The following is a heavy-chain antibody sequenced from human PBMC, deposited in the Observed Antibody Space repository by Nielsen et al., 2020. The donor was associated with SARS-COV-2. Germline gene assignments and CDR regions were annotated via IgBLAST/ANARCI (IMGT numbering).Heavy chain of an antibody. CDR3: ARERGGDYGEAFDI. CDR1: GGSISNYY. CDR2: IHYRGST. Sequence: GSLRLSCSVSGGSISNYYWSWIRRPPGKRLEWIVYIHYRGSTTYNPSLKSRVTISLDTSKTQFSLRLSSVTAADTAMYYCARERGGDYGEAFDIWGQGTLVTVSS. D-gene: IGHD4-17*01. J-gene: IGHJ4*02. V-gene: IGHV4-59*01.